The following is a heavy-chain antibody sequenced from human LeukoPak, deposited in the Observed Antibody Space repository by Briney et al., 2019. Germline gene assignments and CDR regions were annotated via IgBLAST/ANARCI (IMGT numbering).Heavy chain of an antibody. J-gene: IGHJ5*02. CDR2: INPNSGGT. CDR1: GYTFTGYY. CDR3: ARDDGSGIGWFDP. D-gene: IGHD3-10*01. Sequence: ASVKVSCKASGYTFTGYYMHWVRQAPGQGLEWMGWINPNSGGTNYAQKFQGRVTMTRDTSISTAYMELSRLRSDDTAVYYCARDDGSGIGWFDPWGQGTLVTVSS. V-gene: IGHV1-2*02.